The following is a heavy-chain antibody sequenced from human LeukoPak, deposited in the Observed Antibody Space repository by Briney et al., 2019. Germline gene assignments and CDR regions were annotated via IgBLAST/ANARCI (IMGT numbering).Heavy chain of an antibody. CDR3: SVKPASVAFDL. Sequence: GGSLRLSCAASGFTFSNYWMTWVRQAPGKGVDWVANIKQDGREKYYVDSVKGRFTISRDNARNSLYLQMNSLRAEDTAVYYCSVKPASVAFDLWGQGTMVTVSS. V-gene: IGHV3-7*01. D-gene: IGHD2-2*01. CDR1: GFTFSNYW. J-gene: IGHJ3*01. CDR2: IKQDGREK.